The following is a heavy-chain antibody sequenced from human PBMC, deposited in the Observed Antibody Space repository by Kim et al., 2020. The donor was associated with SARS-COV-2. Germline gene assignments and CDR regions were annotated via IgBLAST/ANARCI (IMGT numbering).Heavy chain of an antibody. Sequence: SETLSLTCTVSNGSISSYFWSWIRQPPGKGLEWIGYISYSGNTNYNPSLKSRVTMSIDTSKKKFSLKLSSVTAADTAVYYCAAGISMVRGIISYYYYMDIWGKGTTVTVSS. V-gene: IGHV4-59*01. CDR1: NGSISSYF. CDR2: ISYSGNT. CDR3: AAGISMVRGIISYYYYMDI. J-gene: IGHJ6*03. D-gene: IGHD3-10*01.